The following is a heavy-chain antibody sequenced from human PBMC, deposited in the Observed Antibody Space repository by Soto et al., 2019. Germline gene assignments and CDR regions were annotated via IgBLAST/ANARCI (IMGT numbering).Heavy chain of an antibody. Sequence: SETLSLTCAVYGGSFSGYYWSWIRQPPGKGLEWIGEINHSGSTNYNPSLKSRVTISVDTSKNQFSLKLSSVTAADTAVYYCASFGERYGSGSYYSDYYYGMDVWGQGTTVTVS. V-gene: IGHV4-34*01. CDR1: GGSFSGYY. D-gene: IGHD3-10*01. CDR3: ASFGERYGSGSYYSDYYYGMDV. CDR2: INHSGST. J-gene: IGHJ6*02.